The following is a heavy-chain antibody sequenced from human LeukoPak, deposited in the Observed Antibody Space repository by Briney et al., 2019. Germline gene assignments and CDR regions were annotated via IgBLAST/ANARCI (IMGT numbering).Heavy chain of an antibody. J-gene: IGHJ3*02. Sequence: SETLSLTCTVSGGSISSSSYYWGWIRQPPGKGLEWIGSIYYSGSTYYNPSLKSRVTISVDTSKNQFSLKLSSVTAADTAVYYCARRSDWYAFDIWGQGTMVTVSP. CDR2: IYYSGST. V-gene: IGHV4-39*01. CDR3: ARRSDWYAFDI. CDR1: GGSISSSSYY. D-gene: IGHD3-9*01.